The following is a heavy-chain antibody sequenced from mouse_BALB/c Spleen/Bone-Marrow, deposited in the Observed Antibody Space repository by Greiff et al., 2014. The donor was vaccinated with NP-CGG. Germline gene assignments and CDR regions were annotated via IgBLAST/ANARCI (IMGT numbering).Heavy chain of an antibody. CDR2: IDPANGNT. D-gene: IGHD1-1*01. CDR1: GLNIKDTY. Sequence: EVKLVESGAELVKPGASVKLSCTASGLNIKDTYMHWVKQRPEQGLEWIGRIDPANGNTKYDPKFQGKATITADTSSNTAYLQLSSLTPEDTAVYYCARYYRYYYAMDYWGQGTSVTVSS. V-gene: IGHV14-3*02. J-gene: IGHJ4*01. CDR3: ARYYRYYYAMDY.